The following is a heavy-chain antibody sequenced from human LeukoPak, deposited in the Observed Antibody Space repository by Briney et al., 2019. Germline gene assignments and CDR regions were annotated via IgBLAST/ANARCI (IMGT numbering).Heavy chain of an antibody. CDR2: IYYSGNT. CDR3: ARDSGGSGYLWFDP. CDR1: GGSMSSNY. V-gene: IGHV4-59*01. D-gene: IGHD3-3*01. Sequence: SETLSLTCTVSGGSMSSNYWSWIRQPPGKGLEWIGYIYYSGNTNYNPSLKSRVSISVDASKNQFSLRLNSVTAADTAVYYCARDSGGSGYLWFDPWGQGTLVTVSS. J-gene: IGHJ5*02.